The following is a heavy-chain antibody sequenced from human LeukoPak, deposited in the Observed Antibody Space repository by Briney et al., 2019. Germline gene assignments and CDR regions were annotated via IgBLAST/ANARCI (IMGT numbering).Heavy chain of an antibody. V-gene: IGHV1-8*01. CDR2: MNPNSGNT. CDR3: ARSGATRDGYSYAFDI. CDR1: GYTFTSYD. J-gene: IGHJ3*02. Sequence: GASVKVSCKASGYTFTSYDINWVRQATGQGLEWMGWMNPNSGNTGYAQKFQGRVTMTRNTSIRTAYMELSSLRSEDTAVYYCARSGATRDGYSYAFDIWGQGTMVTVSS. D-gene: IGHD5-24*01.